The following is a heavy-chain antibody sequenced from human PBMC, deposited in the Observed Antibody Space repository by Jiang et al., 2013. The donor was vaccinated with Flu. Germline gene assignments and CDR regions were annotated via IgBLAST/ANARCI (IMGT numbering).Heavy chain of an antibody. CDR2: NPNSGNT. V-gene: IGHV1-8*01. CDR3: ARARYCSSTSCSQSDY. D-gene: IGHD2-2*01. Sequence: NPNSGNTGYAQKFQGRVTMTRNTSISTAYMELSSLRSEDTAVYYCARARYCSSTSCSQSDYWGQGTLVTVSS. J-gene: IGHJ4*02.